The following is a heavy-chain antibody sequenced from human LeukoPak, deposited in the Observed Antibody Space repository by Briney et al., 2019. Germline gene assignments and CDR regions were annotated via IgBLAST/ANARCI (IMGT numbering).Heavy chain of an antibody. D-gene: IGHD3-22*01. CDR2: ISAYNGNT. V-gene: IGHV1-18*01. CDR1: GYTFTSYG. J-gene: IGHJ4*02. CDR3: ARDRAPDYYDSSGYYPLDY. Sequence: GASVKVSCKASGYTFTSYGISRVRQAPGQGLEWMGWISAYNGNTNYAQKLQGRVTMTTDTSTSTAYMELRSLRSDDTAVYYCARDRAPDYYDSSGYYPLDYWGQGTLVTVSS.